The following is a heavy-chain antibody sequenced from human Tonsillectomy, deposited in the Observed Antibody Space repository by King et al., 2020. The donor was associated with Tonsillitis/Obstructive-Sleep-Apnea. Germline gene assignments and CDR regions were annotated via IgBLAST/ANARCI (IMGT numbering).Heavy chain of an antibody. CDR1: GGSISSGGYY. Sequence: QLQESGPGLVKPSQTLSLTCTVSGGSISSGGYYWSWIRQHPGKGLEWIGYIYYSGSTYYNPSLKSRVTISVDTSKNQFSLKLSSVPAADTAVYYCVRSSVTTYGPGDYWGQGTMVTVSS. D-gene: IGHD4-17*01. V-gene: IGHV4-31*03. J-gene: IGHJ4*02. CDR2: IYYSGST. CDR3: VRSSVTTYGPGDY.